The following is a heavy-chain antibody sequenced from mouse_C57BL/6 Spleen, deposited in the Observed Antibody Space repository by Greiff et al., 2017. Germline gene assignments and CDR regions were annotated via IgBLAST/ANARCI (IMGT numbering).Heavy chain of an antibody. CDR3: AIRENGLRVAD. CDR1: GYTFPTYP. Sequence: QVQLQQSGAELVMPGASVKMSCKASGYTFPTYPLEWLKQYHGKSLEWIGNFHPYNDDTMYNEKFTGKATLTVEKSSSTVYVELSRLTSDDSAVYYCAIRENGLRVADWGQGTLVTVSA. CDR2: FHPYNDDT. V-gene: IGHV1-47*01. J-gene: IGHJ3*01. D-gene: IGHD2-2*01.